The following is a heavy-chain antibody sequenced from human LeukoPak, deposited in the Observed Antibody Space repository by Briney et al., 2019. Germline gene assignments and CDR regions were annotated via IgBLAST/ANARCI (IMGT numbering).Heavy chain of an antibody. CDR2: TYYTGST. D-gene: IGHD6-13*01. Sequence: SETLSLTCTVSGGSISTYYWSWIRQPSGKGLEWIGYTYYTGSTNYNPSLKSRVTISIDTSKNQFSLKLRSVTAADTAVYYCARVDSSNWYDSRGYFDYWGQGTLVTVSS. CDR3: ARVDSSNWYDSRGYFDY. CDR1: GGSISTYY. J-gene: IGHJ4*02. V-gene: IGHV4-59*01.